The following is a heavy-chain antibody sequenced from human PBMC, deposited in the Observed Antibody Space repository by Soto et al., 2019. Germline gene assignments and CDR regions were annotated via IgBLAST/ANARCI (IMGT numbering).Heavy chain of an antibody. CDR3: ASDGSSGWDRFGRALDY. J-gene: IGHJ4*02. V-gene: IGHV3-30-3*01. CDR2: ISYDGSNN. CDR1: GFTFSSYA. D-gene: IGHD6-19*01. Sequence: GGSLRLSCAASGFTFSSYAMHWVRQAPCKGLEWVAVISYDGSNNYYADSVKGRFTISRDNSKNTLYLQMNSRRAEDTAVYYCASDGSSGWDRFGRALDYWREGTLVTV.